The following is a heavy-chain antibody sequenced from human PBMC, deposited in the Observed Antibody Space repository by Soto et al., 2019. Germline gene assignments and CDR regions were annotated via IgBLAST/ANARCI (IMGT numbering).Heavy chain of an antibody. V-gene: IGHV3-33*01. D-gene: IGHD3-22*01. J-gene: IGHJ4*02. CDR2: IWYDGSNK. CDR3: ARSAFDTSGYYLDY. Sequence: QVQLVESGGGVVQPGRSLRLSCAASEFTFSSSGMHWVRQAPGKGLEWVAVIWYDGSNKYYADSVKGRFTISRDTSKNTLYLQMNSLRAEDSAVYYCARSAFDTSGYYLDYWGQGTLVTVSS. CDR1: EFTFSSSG.